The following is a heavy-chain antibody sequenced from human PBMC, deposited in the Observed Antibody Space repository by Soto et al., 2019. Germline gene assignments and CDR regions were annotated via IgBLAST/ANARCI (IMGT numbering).Heavy chain of an antibody. CDR2: INHSGST. D-gene: IGHD6-19*01. J-gene: IGHJ6*02. V-gene: IGHV4-34*01. Sequence: PSETLSLTCAVYGGSFSGYYWSWIRQPPGKWLEWIGEINHSGSTNYNPSLKSRVTISVDTSKNQFSLKLSSVTAADTAVYYCAREGQWLYYYYGMDAWGQGXTVTVYS. CDR1: GGSFSGYY. CDR3: AREGQWLYYYYGMDA.